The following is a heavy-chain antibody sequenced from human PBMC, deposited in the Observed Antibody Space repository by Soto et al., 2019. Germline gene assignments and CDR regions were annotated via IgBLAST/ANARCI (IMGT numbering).Heavy chain of an antibody. V-gene: IGHV3-30-3*01. CDR2: ISYDGSNK. Sequence: QVQLVESGGGVVQPGRSLRLSCAASGFTFSSYAMHWVRQAPGKGLEWVAVISYDGSNKYYADSVKGRFTISRDNSKNTLYLQMNSLGAEDTAVYYCARDQGGWELLQSYDYWGQGTLVTVSS. CDR3: ARDQGGWELLQSYDY. CDR1: GFTFSSYA. J-gene: IGHJ4*02. D-gene: IGHD1-26*01.